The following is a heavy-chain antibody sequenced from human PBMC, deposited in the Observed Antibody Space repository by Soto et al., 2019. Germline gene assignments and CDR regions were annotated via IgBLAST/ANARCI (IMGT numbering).Heavy chain of an antibody. V-gene: IGHV3-7*03. CDR3: AKFLKGRNNYYGSVSFSFDY. CDR2: IKQDGSEK. J-gene: IGHJ4*02. D-gene: IGHD3-22*01. CDR1: GFTFSSYW. Sequence: QPGGSLRLSCAASGFTFSSYWMSWVRQAPGKGLEWVANIKQDGSEKYYVDSVKGRFTISRDNAKNTLYLQMNSLRAEDTAIYYCAKFLKGRNNYYGSVSFSFDYWGREPLV.